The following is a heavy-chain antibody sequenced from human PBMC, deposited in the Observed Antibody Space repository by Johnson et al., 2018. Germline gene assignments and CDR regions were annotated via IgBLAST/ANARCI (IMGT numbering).Heavy chain of an antibody. J-gene: IGHJ6*02. CDR3: SKCYGDYVYYYYGMDV. CDR1: GFTFSDYY. V-gene: IGHV3-11*05. Sequence: QVQLVESGGGLVKPGGSLRLSCAASGFTFSDYYMSWIRQAPGKGLEWVSYISSSSSYIYYADSVKGRFTISRDNSKNTLYLQMNSRRAADTAVYYCSKCYGDYVYYYYGMDVWGQGTTVTVSS. D-gene: IGHD4-17*01. CDR2: ISSSSSYI.